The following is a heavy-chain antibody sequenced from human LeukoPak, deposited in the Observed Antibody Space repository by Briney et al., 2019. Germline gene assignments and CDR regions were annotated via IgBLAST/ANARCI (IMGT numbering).Heavy chain of an antibody. J-gene: IGHJ4*03. CDR2: IYYSGST. V-gene: IGHV4-59*12. Sequence: SETLSLTCTVSGGSISSYYWSWIRQPPGKGLEWIGYIYYSGSTNYNPSLKSRVTISVDTSKNQLSLKLSSVTAADTAVYYCAKLANAASDFDYWGQGTMVTVSS. CDR1: GGSISSYY. CDR3: AKLANAASDFDY. D-gene: IGHD2-21*01.